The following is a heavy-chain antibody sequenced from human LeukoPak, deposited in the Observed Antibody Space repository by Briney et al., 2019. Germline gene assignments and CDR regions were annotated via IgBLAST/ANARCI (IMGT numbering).Heavy chain of an antibody. J-gene: IGHJ3*02. CDR2: IKQDGSEK. D-gene: IGHD7-27*01. CDR3: ARLGNWGGNAFDI. Sequence: GGSLRLSCAASGFTFSSYWMSWVRQAPGKGLEWVADIKQDGSEKYYVDSVKGRFTISRDNAKNSLYLQVNSLRAEDTAVYYCARLGNWGGNAFDIWGQGTMVTVSS. CDR1: GFTFSSYW. V-gene: IGHV3-7*01.